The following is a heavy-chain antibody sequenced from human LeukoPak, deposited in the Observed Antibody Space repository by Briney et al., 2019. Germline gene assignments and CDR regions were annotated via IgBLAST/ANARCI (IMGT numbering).Heavy chain of an antibody. CDR3: ATAHNYGERTYYYYYMDV. D-gene: IGHD4-17*01. J-gene: IGHJ6*03. V-gene: IGHV1-69*19. CDR2: IIPIFGTA. CDR1: GGTFSSYA. Sequence: SVKVSCKASGGTFSSYAISWVRQAPGQGLEWMGGIIPIFGTANYAQKFQGRVTITADESTSTAYMELSSLRSEDTAVYYCATAHNYGERTYYYYYMDVWGKGTTVTVSS.